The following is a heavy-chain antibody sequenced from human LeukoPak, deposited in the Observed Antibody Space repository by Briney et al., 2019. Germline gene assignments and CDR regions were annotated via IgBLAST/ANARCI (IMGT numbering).Heavy chain of an antibody. J-gene: IGHJ3*01. CDR2: ISAYNGDT. D-gene: IGHD3-22*01. CDR3: ARPLTHYYDSSGRYGFGV. V-gene: IGHV1-18*01. Sequence: GASVNVSCKASGYRFSSYGIGWVRQAPGQGLEWMGWISAYNGDTNSAQKFQGRVTMTTDTSTSTAYMELRSLRSDDTAVYYCARPLTHYYDSSGRYGFGVWGQGTLVIVSS. CDR1: GYRFSSYG.